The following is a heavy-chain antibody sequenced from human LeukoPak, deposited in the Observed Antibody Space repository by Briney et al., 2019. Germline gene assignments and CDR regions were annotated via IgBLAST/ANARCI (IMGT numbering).Heavy chain of an antibody. V-gene: IGHV4-39*02. CDR3: ARGYGYGLGDPFDY. Sequence: PSETLSLTCTVCGGSISINTYYWRWIRQPPGKVLEWIGSIFYSGNTYYTPSLKSRVTISVDTSKNHFSLKLSSVTAAETAVYYCARGYGYGLGDPFDYCAQGTLVTVSS. D-gene: IGHD6-13*01. CDR2: IFYSGNT. J-gene: IGHJ4*02. CDR1: GGSISINTYY.